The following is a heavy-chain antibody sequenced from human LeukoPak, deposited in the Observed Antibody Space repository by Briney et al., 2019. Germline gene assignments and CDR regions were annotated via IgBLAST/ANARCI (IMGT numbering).Heavy chain of an antibody. J-gene: IGHJ4*02. Sequence: PGGSLGLSCIASGFTFSGSAMEWVRQAPGKGLEWIGRVRSKPNNHATMYVESLRGRFTISRDDSKSTSYLEMHSLQTEDTAVYYCHRPEYNAYYYRDFWGQGTLVTVSS. CDR3: HRPEYNAYYYRDF. D-gene: IGHD3-10*01. CDR1: GFTFSGSA. CDR2: VRSKPNNHAT. V-gene: IGHV3-73*01.